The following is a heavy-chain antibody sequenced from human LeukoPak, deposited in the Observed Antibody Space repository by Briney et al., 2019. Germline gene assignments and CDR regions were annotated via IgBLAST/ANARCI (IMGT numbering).Heavy chain of an antibody. CDR3: ARVVVAATRFLYYYMDV. Sequence: GASVKVSCKASGYTFTSYGISWVRQAPGQGLEWMGWISAYNGNTNYAQKLQGRVTMTTDTSTSTAYMELRSLRSDDTAVYYCARVVVAATRFLYYYMDVRGKGTTVTVSS. V-gene: IGHV1-18*01. J-gene: IGHJ6*03. CDR2: ISAYNGNT. CDR1: GYTFTSYG. D-gene: IGHD2-15*01.